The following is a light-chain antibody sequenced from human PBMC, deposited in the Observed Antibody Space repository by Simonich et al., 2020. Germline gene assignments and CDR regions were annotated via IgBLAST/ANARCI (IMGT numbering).Light chain of an antibody. Sequence: QSALTQPASVSGSPGQSITISCTGTSSDVCGYNYVSWYQQHPGKAPKLMIYDVSTRPLGVSNRFSGSKAGNTASLTISGLQAEDEADYYCSSYTSSSTLVFGGGTKLTVL. J-gene: IGLJ3*02. CDR1: SSDVCGYNY. CDR2: DVS. CDR3: SSYTSSSTLV. V-gene: IGLV2-14*01.